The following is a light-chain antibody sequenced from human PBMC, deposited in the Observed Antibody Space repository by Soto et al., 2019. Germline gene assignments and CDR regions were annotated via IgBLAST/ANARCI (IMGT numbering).Light chain of an antibody. CDR3: QQRSNWPIT. Sequence: VLTQSPATPSLSPGERATLSCRASQSVSSYLAWYQQKPGQAPRLLIYDASNRATGIPARFSGSGSGTGFTLTISSLEPEDFAVYYCQQRSNWPITFGQGTRLE. CDR1: QSVSSY. CDR2: DAS. J-gene: IGKJ5*01. V-gene: IGKV3-11*01.